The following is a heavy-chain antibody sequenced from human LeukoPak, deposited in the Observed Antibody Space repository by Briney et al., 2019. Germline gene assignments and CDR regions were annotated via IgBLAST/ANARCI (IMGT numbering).Heavy chain of an antibody. Sequence: SETLSLTCTVSGGSISYYWSWIRQPPGKGLEWFGHIYYSGSTNYNPSLKSRVTISVDTSKNQFSLNLRSVTAADTAVYYCARGGCSSTSCYQDWFDPWGQGMLVTVSS. CDR2: IYYSGST. V-gene: IGHV4-59*01. J-gene: IGHJ5*02. D-gene: IGHD2-2*01. CDR1: GGSISYY. CDR3: ARGGCSSTSCYQDWFDP.